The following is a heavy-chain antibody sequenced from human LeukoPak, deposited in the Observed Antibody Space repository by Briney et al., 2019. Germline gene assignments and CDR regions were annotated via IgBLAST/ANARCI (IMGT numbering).Heavy chain of an antibody. V-gene: IGHV1-69*13. D-gene: IGHD5-18*01. CDR2: IIPIFGTA. CDR1: GGTFISYA. J-gene: IGHJ5*02. CDR3: AREGTRRIQLWFQRYNWFDP. Sequence: SVKVSCKASGGTFISYAISWVRQAPGQGLEWMGGIIPIFGTANYAQKFQGRVTITADESTSTAYMELSSLRSEDTAVYYCAREGTRRIQLWFQRYNWFDPWGQGTLVTVSS.